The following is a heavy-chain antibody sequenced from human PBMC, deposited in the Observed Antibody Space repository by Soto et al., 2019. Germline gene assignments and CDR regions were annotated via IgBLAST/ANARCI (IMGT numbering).Heavy chain of an antibody. CDR2: ISSSSSYI. J-gene: IGHJ4*02. V-gene: IGHV3-21*01. CDR3: ARWAVVISRKSPNYFDY. Sequence: GGSLRLSCAASGFTFSSYSMNWVRQAPGKGLEWVSSISSSSSYIYYADSVKGRFTISRDNAKNSLYLQMNSLRAEDTAVYYCARWAVVISRKSPNYFDYWGQGTLVTVSS. D-gene: IGHD3-22*01. CDR1: GFTFSSYS.